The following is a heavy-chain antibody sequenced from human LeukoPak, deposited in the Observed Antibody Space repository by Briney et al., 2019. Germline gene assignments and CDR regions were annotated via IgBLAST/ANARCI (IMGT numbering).Heavy chain of an antibody. J-gene: IGHJ4*02. V-gene: IGHV3-23*01. CDR2: IGGGSGTT. D-gene: IGHD4-17*01. CDR3: AKDKVTVTTGYFDF. Sequence: GGSLRLSCAPSGSTISSYAMSWVRQAPGKGLEWVSAIGGGSGTTYYTDSVKGRFTISRDNSKNTLYLQMNSLRAEDTAVYFCAKDKVTVTTGYFDFWGQGILVTVSS. CDR1: GSTISSYA.